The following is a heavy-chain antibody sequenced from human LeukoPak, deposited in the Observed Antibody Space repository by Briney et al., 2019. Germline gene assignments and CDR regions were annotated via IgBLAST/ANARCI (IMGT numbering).Heavy chain of an antibody. Sequence: PSETLSLTCGVFGVSINDYYWSWIRQSPGKGLEWIGEISHTEGTRYNPSLESRVTMSVGTSENQLSLKLIFVTAADTAVYYCARIRCGHSGSVCYNHWGLGTLVTASS. CDR2: ISHTEGT. J-gene: IGHJ4*02. V-gene: IGHV4-34*01. D-gene: IGHD3-9*01. CDR1: GVSINDYY. CDR3: ARIRCGHSGSVCYNH.